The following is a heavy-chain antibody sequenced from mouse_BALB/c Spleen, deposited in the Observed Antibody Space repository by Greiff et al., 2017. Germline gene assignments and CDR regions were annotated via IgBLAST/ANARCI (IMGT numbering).Heavy chain of an antibody. V-gene: IGHV1S56*01. CDR3: ARSLTTVVSMDY. CDR1: GYTFTSYD. J-gene: IGHJ4*01. Sequence: QVQLQQSGAELVKPGASVKLSCKASGYTFTSYDINWVKQRPGQGLEWIGWIYPGNVNTKYNEKFKGKATLTADKSSSTAYMQLSSLTSEDSAVYFCARSLTTVVSMDYWGQGTSVTVSS. D-gene: IGHD1-1*01. CDR2: IYPGNVNT.